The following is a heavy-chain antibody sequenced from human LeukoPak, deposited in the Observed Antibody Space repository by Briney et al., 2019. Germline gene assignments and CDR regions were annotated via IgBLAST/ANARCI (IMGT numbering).Heavy chain of an antibody. CDR1: GFTFSDSA. D-gene: IGHD5-18*01. CDR2: IRSKANTYAT. Sequence: GGSLKLSCAASGFTFSDSAMHWVRQASGKGLEWVGRIRSKANTYATAYAASVKGRFTISRDDSKNTAYLQMNSLKTEDTAVYFCTRILYYFYGMDVWGQGTTVTVSS. V-gene: IGHV3-73*01. CDR3: TRILYYFYGMDV. J-gene: IGHJ6*02.